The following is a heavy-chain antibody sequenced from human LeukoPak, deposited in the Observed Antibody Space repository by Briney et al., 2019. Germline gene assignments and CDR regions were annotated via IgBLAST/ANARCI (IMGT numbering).Heavy chain of an antibody. V-gene: IGHV4-34*01. CDR2: IKHSGST. CDR1: GGSFSGYY. Sequence: PSETLSLTCAVYGGSFSGYYWSWIRQPPGRGLEWIGEIKHSGSTNYNPSLKSRVTISVDTSKNQFSLKLSSVTAADTAVYYCAREEYYDFWSGYGPLDYWGQGTLVTVSS. J-gene: IGHJ4*02. D-gene: IGHD3-3*01. CDR3: AREEYYDFWSGYGPLDY.